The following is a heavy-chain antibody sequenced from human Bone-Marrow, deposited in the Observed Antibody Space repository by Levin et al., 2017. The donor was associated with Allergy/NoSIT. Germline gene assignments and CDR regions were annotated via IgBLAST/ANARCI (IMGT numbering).Heavy chain of an antibody. CDR3: AKGGRGLFEAVEV. J-gene: IGHJ3*01. CDR2: ITSSGSSV. D-gene: IGHD1-26*01. CDR1: PFTFNNFA. V-gene: IGHV3-23*01. Sequence: PGGSLRLSCAASPFTFNNFAMSWVRQAPGKGLEWVSSITSSGSSVDYADSVKGRFTMSRDNSKITLFLLMKSLRAEDTAVYFCAKGGRGLFEAVEVWGQGTTVTGAS.